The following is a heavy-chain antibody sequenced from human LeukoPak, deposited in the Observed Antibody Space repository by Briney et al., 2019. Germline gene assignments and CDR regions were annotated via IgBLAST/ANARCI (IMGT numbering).Heavy chain of an antibody. CDR1: GFTFSSYW. J-gene: IGHJ3*02. CDR2: IKQDGSEK. CDR3: ARGGLYYYGSGSPNDAFDI. D-gene: IGHD3-10*01. Sequence: GGSLRLSCAASGFTFSSYWMSWVRQAPGKGLEWVANIKQDGSEKYCVDSVKGRFTISRDNAKNSLYLQMNSLRAEDTTVYYCARGGLYYYGSGSPNDAFDIWGQGTMVTVSS. V-gene: IGHV3-7*01.